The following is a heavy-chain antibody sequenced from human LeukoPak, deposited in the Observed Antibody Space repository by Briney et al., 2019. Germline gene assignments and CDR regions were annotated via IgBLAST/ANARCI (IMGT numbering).Heavy chain of an antibody. D-gene: IGHD3-3*01. CDR2: INHSGST. J-gene: IGHJ6*02. CDR1: GGSFSGYY. CDR3: ARGLRFLEWLSYYYYGMDV. V-gene: IGHV4-34*01. Sequence: SETLSLTCAVYGGSFSGYYWSWIRQPPGKGLEWIGEINHSGSTNYNPSLKSRVTISVDTSKNQFSLKLSSVTAVDTAVYYCARGLRFLEWLSYYYYGMDVWGQGTTVTVSS.